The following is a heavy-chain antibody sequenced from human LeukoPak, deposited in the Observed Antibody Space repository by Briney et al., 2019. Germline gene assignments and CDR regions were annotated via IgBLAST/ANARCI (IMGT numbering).Heavy chain of an antibody. Sequence: PSETRSLTCTVSGGSISSYYWSWIRQPPGKGLEWIGYIYYSGSTNYNPSLKSRVTISVDTSKNQFSLKLSSVTAADTAVYYCASYGDYEAKFDYWGQGTLVTVSS. CDR1: GGSISSYY. CDR2: IYYSGST. J-gene: IGHJ4*02. V-gene: IGHV4-59*01. D-gene: IGHD4-17*01. CDR3: ASYGDYEAKFDY.